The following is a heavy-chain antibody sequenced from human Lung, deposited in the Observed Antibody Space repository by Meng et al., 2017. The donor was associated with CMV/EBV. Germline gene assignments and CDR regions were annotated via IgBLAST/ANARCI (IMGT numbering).Heavy chain of an antibody. V-gene: IGHV3-48*01. CDR3: ARAGVTKGGAFDV. D-gene: IGHD4-17*01. CDR1: GFTFSTYG. J-gene: IGHJ3*01. CDR2: ISGIGRSA. Sequence: GGSLRLSCAASGFTFSTYGMIWVRQAPGKGLEWVSYISGIGRSAQYADSVKGRFSVSRDNAKNSLNLQMNSLRGDDTAVYYCARAGVTKGGAFDVWGQGTLVTVSS.